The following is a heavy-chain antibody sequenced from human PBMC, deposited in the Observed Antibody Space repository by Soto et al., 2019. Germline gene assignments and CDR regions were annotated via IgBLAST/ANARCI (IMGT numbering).Heavy chain of an antibody. CDR3: ARGGYSSTWSNLLDRSGLDV. CDR1: GYIFITYA. V-gene: IGHV1-3*01. Sequence: QVHLVQSGAEVKKPGASVRVSCWASGYIFITYAIHWVRQAPGQRPEWIGYINAGNGNTKYSQKFEDRVTITADTSTYTVYMELSGLRSGDTAVYYCARGGYSSTWSNLLDRSGLDVWGQGTTVTVSS. J-gene: IGHJ6*02. CDR2: INAGNGNT. D-gene: IGHD6-13*01.